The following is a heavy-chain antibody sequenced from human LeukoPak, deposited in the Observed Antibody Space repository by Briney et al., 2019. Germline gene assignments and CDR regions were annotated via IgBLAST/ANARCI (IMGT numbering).Heavy chain of an antibody. V-gene: IGHV4-34*01. CDR3: GTNAFPRYYYYYGMDV. J-gene: IGHJ6*02. D-gene: IGHD2-2*01. Sequence: SETLSLTCAVYGGSFSGYYWSWIRQPPGKGLEWLGEINHSGSTNYNPSLKSRVTISVDTSKNQFSLKLSSVTAADTAVYYYGTNAFPRYYYYYGMDVWGQGTTVTVSS. CDR1: GGSFSGYY. CDR2: INHSGST.